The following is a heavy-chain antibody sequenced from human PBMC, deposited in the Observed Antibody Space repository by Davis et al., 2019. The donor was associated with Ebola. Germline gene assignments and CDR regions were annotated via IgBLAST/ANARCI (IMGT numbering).Heavy chain of an antibody. CDR2: IIPILGIA. CDR3: ASDRYCSGGSCYRPGGDY. D-gene: IGHD2-15*01. V-gene: IGHV1-69*04. J-gene: IGHJ4*02. Sequence: AASVKVSCKASGGTFSSYAIRWVRQAPGQGLEWMGRIIPILGIANYAQKFQGRVTITADKSTSTAYMELSSLRSEDTAVYYCASDRYCSGGSCYRPGGDYWGQGTLVTVSS. CDR1: GGTFSSYA.